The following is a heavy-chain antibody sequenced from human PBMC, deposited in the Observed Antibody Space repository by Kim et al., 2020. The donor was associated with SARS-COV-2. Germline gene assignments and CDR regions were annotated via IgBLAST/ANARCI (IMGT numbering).Heavy chain of an antibody. D-gene: IGHD5-12*01. J-gene: IGHJ5*02. CDR3: TREVVATSLPNWFDP. Sequence: ASVKGRFTIARDDSKSIAYLQMNSLKTEDTAVYYCTREVVATSLPNWFDPWGQGTLVTVSS. V-gene: IGHV3-49*02.